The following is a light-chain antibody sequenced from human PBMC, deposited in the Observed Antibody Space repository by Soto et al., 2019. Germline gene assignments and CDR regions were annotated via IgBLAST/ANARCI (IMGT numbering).Light chain of an antibody. J-gene: IGLJ1*01. V-gene: IGLV2-11*01. CDR1: SSDVGAYNY. CDR3: CSYTNSAYV. Sequence: QSALPQPRSLYGSPGQSVTISCTGTSSDVGAYNYVSWYQQHPAKAPNLMIYDVSKRPSGVPDRFSGSKSGNTASLTISGLQAEDEGDYYCCSYTNSAYVFGTGTKVTVL. CDR2: DVS.